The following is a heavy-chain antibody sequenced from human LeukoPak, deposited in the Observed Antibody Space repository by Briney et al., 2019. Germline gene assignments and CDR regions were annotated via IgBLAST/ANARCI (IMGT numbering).Heavy chain of an antibody. CDR2: INTDSGGT. CDR3: SRHVVTLVRGVNNRKEDWFDP. J-gene: IGHJ5*02. V-gene: IGHV1-2*02. D-gene: IGHD3-10*01. Sequence: ASVKVSCKASGYSFNTYYMNWVRQAPGQGLEWLGWINTDSGGTNYAQKFLGRVTMTRDKANSTAYLESSGLRSDDTAVYYCSRHVVTLVRGVNNRKEDWFDPWGQGTLVSVSS. CDR1: GYSFNTYY.